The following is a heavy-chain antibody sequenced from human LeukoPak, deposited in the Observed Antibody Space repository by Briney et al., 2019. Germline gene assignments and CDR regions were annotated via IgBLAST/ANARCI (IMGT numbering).Heavy chain of an antibody. CDR3: ARGRVGGSYVY. CDR2: IKQDGSEK. Sequence: GGSLRLSCAASGFTFTCCWMSWVRQTPGKGLEWVANIKQDGSEKYYVDSVKGRFTISRDNAKNSLYLQMNSLRAEDTAVYYCARGRVGGSYVYWGQGTLVTVSS. J-gene: IGHJ4*02. D-gene: IGHD1-26*01. V-gene: IGHV3-7*01. CDR1: GFTFTCCW.